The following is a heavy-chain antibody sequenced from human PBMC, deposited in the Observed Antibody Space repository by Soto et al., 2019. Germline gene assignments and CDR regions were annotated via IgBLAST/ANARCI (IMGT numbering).Heavy chain of an antibody. CDR2: IYYSGST. D-gene: IGHD3-3*01. J-gene: IGHJ6*03. Sequence: ASETLSLTCTVSGGSISSYYWSWIRQPPGKGLEWIGYIYYSGSTNYNPSLKSRVTISVDTSKNQFSLKLSSVTAADTAVYYCATSSGYLYYYYMDVWGKGTTVTVSS. CDR3: ATSSGYLYYYYMDV. V-gene: IGHV4-59*01. CDR1: GGSISSYY.